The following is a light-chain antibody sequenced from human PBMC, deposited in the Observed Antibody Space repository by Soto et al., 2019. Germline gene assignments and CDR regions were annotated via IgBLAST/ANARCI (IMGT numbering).Light chain of an antibody. CDR2: KAS. CDR3: QQYNSYPWT. CDR1: QNIRSW. J-gene: IGKJ1*01. V-gene: IGKV1-5*03. Sequence: DFHVPQSPATLSASVGDRVTITCRASQNIRSWLAWYQQKPGKVPKLLIYKASSLESEVPSRFSGSGSGTEFTLTITSLQPDDFATYYCQQYNSYPWTFGQGTKVDIK.